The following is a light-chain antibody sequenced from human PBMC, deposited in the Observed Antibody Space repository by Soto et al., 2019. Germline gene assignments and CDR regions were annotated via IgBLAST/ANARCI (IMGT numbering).Light chain of an antibody. CDR2: DAS. J-gene: IGKJ3*01. V-gene: IGKV3-11*01. CDR3: HQRRNWLFS. Sequence: EFVLTQSPAILSLSPGEGATLSCRASQSVGNYLAWYQQKPGQAPRLLIYDASNRATGIPARCSGSGYGADVARTIGSLEPEDFAVYYCHQRRNWLFSFGPGTKV. CDR1: QSVGNY.